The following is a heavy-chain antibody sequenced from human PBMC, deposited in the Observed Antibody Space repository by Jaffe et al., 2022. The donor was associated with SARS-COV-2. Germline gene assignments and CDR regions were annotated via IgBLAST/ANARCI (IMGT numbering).Heavy chain of an antibody. CDR2: ISSSGGST. CDR1: GFTFSSYA. V-gene: IGHV3-23*04. J-gene: IGHJ5*02. CDR3: AKEYCSTTSCPIENWFDP. Sequence: EVQLVESGGGLVQPGGSLRLSCAASGFTFSSYAMSWVRQAPGKGLEWVSAISSSGGSTYYADSVKGRFTISRDNSKNTLYLQMNSLRAEDTAVYYCAKEYCSTTSCPIENWFDPWGQGTLVTVSS. D-gene: IGHD2-2*01.